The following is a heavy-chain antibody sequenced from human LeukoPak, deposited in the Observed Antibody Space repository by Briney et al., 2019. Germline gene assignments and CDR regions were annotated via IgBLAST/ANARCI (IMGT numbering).Heavy chain of an antibody. CDR2: IYPGDSDT. CDR1: GYSFTSYW. J-gene: IGHJ3*02. V-gene: IGHV5-51*01. D-gene: IGHD2-2*01. Sequence: GESLKISCKGSGYSFTSYWIGWVRQMPGKGLEWMGIIYPGDSDTRYSPSFQGQVTISADKSISTAYLQWSSLKASDTAMYYCARRVYGYCSSTSCLDAFDIWGQGTMVTVSS. CDR3: ARRVYGYCSSTSCLDAFDI.